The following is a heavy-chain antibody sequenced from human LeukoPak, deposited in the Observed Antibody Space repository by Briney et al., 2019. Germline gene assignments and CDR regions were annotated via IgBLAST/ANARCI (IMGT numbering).Heavy chain of an antibody. V-gene: IGHV1-24*01. CDR1: GYTLTELS. D-gene: IGHD3-22*01. Sequence: ASVKVSCKVSGYTLTELSMHWVRQAPGKGLEWMGGFDPEDGETIYAQKFQGRVTMTEDTSTDTAYVELSSLRSEDTAVYYCATDRYYDSSGYPNWFDPWGQGTLVTVSS. CDR3: ATDRYYDSSGYPNWFDP. J-gene: IGHJ5*02. CDR2: FDPEDGET.